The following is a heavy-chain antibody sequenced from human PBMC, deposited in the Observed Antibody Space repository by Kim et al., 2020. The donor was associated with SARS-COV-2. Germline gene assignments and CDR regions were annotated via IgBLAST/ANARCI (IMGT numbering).Heavy chain of an antibody. V-gene: IGHV3-23*01. Sequence: SVKGRFTVPDNNSKNTLYLQMNSLRAEDTAVYYCAKGRSTYYDFWSGFDYWGQGTLVTVSS. D-gene: IGHD3-3*01. J-gene: IGHJ4*02. CDR3: AKGRSTYYDFWSGFDY.